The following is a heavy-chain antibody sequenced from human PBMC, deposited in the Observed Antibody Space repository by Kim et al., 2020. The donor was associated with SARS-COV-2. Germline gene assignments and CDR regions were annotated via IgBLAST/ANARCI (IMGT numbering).Heavy chain of an antibody. J-gene: IGHJ3*02. Sequence: SETLSLTCTVSGGSISSSSYYWGWIRQPPGKGLEWIGSIYYSGSTYYNPSLKSRVTISVDTSKNQFSLKLSSVTAADTAVYYCARFLVRYFDWSLTADDAFDIWGQGTMVTVSS. CDR2: IYYSGST. CDR1: GGSISSSSYY. D-gene: IGHD3-9*01. CDR3: ARFLVRYFDWSLTADDAFDI. V-gene: IGHV4-39*07.